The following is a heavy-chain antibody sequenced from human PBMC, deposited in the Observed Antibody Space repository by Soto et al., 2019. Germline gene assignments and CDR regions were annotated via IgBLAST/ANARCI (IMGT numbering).Heavy chain of an antibody. J-gene: IGHJ4*02. D-gene: IGHD3-22*01. CDR1: GGSISSSSYY. CDR3: ARANYDSSGLDY. CDR2: IYYSGST. V-gene: IGHV4-39*07. Sequence: SETLSLTCTVSGGSISSSSYYWVLIRQPPGKGLEWIGSIYYSGSTYYNPSLKSRVTISVDTSKNQFSLKLSSVTAADTAVYYCARANYDSSGLDYWGQGTLVTVSS.